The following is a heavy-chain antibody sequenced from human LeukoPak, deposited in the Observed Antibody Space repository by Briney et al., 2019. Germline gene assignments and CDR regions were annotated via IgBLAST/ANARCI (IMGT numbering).Heavy chain of an antibody. CDR1: GGSIYRYY. CDR3: ARAGDAAAAGLFDY. Sequence: SETLSLTCTVSGGSIYRYYWSWVRQPPGKGLEGIGYIFSSRTTNYPPSLKTRLTISVDTSNNQFSLKLSSVTAADTAVYYCARAGDAAAAGLFDYWGQGTLVTVSS. CDR2: IFSSRTT. V-gene: IGHV4-59*01. J-gene: IGHJ4*02. D-gene: IGHD6-13*01.